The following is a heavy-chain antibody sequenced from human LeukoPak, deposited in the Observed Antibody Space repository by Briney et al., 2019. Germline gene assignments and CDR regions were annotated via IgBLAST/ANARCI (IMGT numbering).Heavy chain of an antibody. D-gene: IGHD2-2*01. J-gene: IGHJ6*02. Sequence: SETLSLTCTVSGGSISSGGYYWSWIRQHPGKGLEWIGYIYYSGSTYYNPSLKSRVTISVDTSKDQFSLKLSSVTAADTAVYYCRLVVPAYYGMDVWGQGTTVTVSS. CDR1: GGSISSGGYY. CDR3: RLVVPAYYGMDV. CDR2: IYYSGST. V-gene: IGHV4-31*03.